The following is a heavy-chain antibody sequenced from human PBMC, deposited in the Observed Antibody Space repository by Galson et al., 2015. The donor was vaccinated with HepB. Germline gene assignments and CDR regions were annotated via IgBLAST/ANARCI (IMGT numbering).Heavy chain of an antibody. Sequence: SLRLSCAASGFTFSTYAMSWVRQAPGKGLEWVSGISGSGGSTYYADSVKGRFTISRDNSKNTLYVQMNSLRAEDTAVYYCARHNYDILTGSRYWGQGTLVTVSS. J-gene: IGHJ4*02. CDR2: ISGSGGST. CDR1: GFTFSTYA. CDR3: ARHNYDILTGSRY. V-gene: IGHV3-23*01. D-gene: IGHD3-9*01.